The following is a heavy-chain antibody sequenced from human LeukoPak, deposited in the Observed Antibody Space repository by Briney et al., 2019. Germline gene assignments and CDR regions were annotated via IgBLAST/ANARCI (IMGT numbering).Heavy chain of an antibody. CDR2: ISANTGNT. Sequence: ASVKVSCKASGYTFTSYSVTWGRQAPGQGREWMEWISANTGNTNYVQDFQGRVTMTVDTSTRTVYLELMRLRFDDTAVYYCAREVGIGTEGYFDSWGQGTLITVSS. D-gene: IGHD1-1*01. J-gene: IGHJ4*02. V-gene: IGHV1-18*04. CDR3: AREVGIGTEGYFDS. CDR1: GYTFTSYS.